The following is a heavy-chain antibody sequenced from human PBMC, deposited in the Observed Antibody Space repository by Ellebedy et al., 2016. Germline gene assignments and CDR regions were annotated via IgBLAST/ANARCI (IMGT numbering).Heavy chain of an antibody. J-gene: IGHJ4*02. CDR3: AKGRSLMATIDH. CDR2: ISNRGTTT. Sequence: GGSLRLXCAASGFTFSDYYMNWIRQAPGKGLEWVSFISNRGTTTYYADSVEGRFTISRDDAKNSLYLQMNSLRVEDTAVYYCAKGRSLMATIDHWGQGTLVTVSS. CDR1: GFTFSDYY. V-gene: IGHV3-11*04. D-gene: IGHD5-24*01.